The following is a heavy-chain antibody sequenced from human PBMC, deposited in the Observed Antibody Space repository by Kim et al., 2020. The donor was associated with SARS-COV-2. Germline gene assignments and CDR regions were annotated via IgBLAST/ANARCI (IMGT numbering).Heavy chain of an antibody. V-gene: IGHV3-53*01. J-gene: IGHJ4*02. CDR1: GFTVRSNY. CDR2: IYSDGST. Sequence: GGSLRLSCAASGFTVRSNYMSWVRQAPGKGLEWVSVIYSDGSTYYADSVTGRFTVSRDNSKNTVYLQMNSLRAEDTAVFYCARDHPTWYYSDYWGQGTPVTVSS. CDR3: ARDHPTWYYSDY. D-gene: IGHD2-8*02.